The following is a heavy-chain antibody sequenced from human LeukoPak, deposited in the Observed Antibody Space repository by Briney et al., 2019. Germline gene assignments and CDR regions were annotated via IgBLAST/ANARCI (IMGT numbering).Heavy chain of an antibody. CDR1: GGTLSSYA. V-gene: IGHV1-69*13. Sequence: SVKVSCKASGGTLSSYAISWVRQAPGQGLEWMGGIIPIFGTANYAQKFQGRVTITADESTSTAYMELSSLRSEDTAVYYCARDGPWPSTTILQKGGYFDYWGQGTLVTVSS. CDR2: IIPIFGTA. D-gene: IGHD1-26*01. J-gene: IGHJ4*02. CDR3: ARDGPWPSTTILQKGGYFDY.